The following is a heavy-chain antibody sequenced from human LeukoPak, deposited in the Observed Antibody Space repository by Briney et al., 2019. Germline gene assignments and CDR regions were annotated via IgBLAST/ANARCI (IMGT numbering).Heavy chain of an antibody. CDR2: INHSGST. D-gene: IGHD3-22*01. CDR1: GGSFSGYY. J-gene: IGHJ4*01. Sequence: PSETLSLTCAVYGGSFSGYYWSWIRQPPGKGLEWIGEINHSGSTNYNPSLKSQVTISVDTSKNQFSLKLSSVTAADTAVYYCARGDDSSGYYSDWGQGTLVTVSS. V-gene: IGHV4-34*01. CDR3: ARGDDSSGYYSD.